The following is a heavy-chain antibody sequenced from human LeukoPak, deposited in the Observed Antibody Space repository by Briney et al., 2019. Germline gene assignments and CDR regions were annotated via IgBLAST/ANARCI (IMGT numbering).Heavy chain of an antibody. D-gene: IGHD6-6*01. V-gene: IGHV3-11*06. CDR3: ARARGSIPSSSFDY. Sequence: GGSLRLSCVASGFTFSDYYMTWIRQAPGKGLEWVSYISSGSSYTDYADSVKGRFTISRDNAKNSLDLQMNILRAEDTALYYCARARGSIPSSSFDYWGQGALVTVSS. CDR1: GFTFSDYY. J-gene: IGHJ4*02. CDR2: ISSGSSYT.